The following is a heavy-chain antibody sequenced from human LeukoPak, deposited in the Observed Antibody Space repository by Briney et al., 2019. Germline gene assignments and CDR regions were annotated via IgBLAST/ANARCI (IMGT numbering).Heavy chain of an antibody. D-gene: IGHD3-22*01. CDR2: ISRDGSTI. Sequence: PGGSLRLSCAASGFTFSDYHMTWIRQAPGKGLEWISYISRDGSTIYYADSVKGRFTISRDNAKKSLFLQMSGLRAEDTAVYYCARDDYDASGSPKGYFDYWGQGSLVAVSS. CDR3: ARDDYDASGSPKGYFDY. J-gene: IGHJ4*02. V-gene: IGHV3-11*01. CDR1: GFTFSDYH.